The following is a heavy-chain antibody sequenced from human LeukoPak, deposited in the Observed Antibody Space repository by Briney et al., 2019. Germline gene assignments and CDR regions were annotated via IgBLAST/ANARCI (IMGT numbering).Heavy chain of an antibody. Sequence: ASVKVSCKASGGTFSSYAISWVRQAPGQGLEWMGGIIPIFGTANYAQKFQGRVTITADESTSTAYMELSSLRSEDTAVYYCARSRPPGASWFNYYYYGMDVWGQGTTVTVSS. CDR1: GGTFSSYA. D-gene: IGHD6-13*01. CDR2: IIPIFGTA. J-gene: IGHJ6*02. CDR3: ARSRPPGASWFNYYYYGMDV. V-gene: IGHV1-69*13.